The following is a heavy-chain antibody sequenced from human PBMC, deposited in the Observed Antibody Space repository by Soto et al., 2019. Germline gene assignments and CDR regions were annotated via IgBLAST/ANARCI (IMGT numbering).Heavy chain of an antibody. CDR2: ISSTGDTI. V-gene: IGHV3-48*01. CDR3: AREPQGGWAYGPALY. CDR1: GFTLSSYS. J-gene: IGHJ4*02. D-gene: IGHD3-10*01. Sequence: EVQLVESGGGLVQPGGSLRLSCEVSGFTLSSYSMNWVRQAPGKGLEWVSYISSTGDTIYYAESVKGRFSISRDSAKNSLDMQMNNLRAEDTAVYYCAREPQGGWAYGPALYWGQGALVTVSS.